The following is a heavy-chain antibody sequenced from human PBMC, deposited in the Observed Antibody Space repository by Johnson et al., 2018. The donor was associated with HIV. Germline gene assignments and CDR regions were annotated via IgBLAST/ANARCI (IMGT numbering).Heavy chain of an antibody. D-gene: IGHD2-15*01. V-gene: IGHV3-49*04. CDR1: GFSFVDYA. CDR3: STGDIVVVVGAILLPLHDAFDI. Sequence: VQLVESGGGVVQPGGSLRLSCTASGFSFVDYAMSWVRQAPGKGLEWVGFIRSKAYCGTTEYAASVKGRFTISRDDSKNTLYLQVNSLKTEDTAVYYCSTGDIVVVVGAILLPLHDAFDIWGQGTMVTVSS. CDR2: IRSKAYCGTT. J-gene: IGHJ3*02.